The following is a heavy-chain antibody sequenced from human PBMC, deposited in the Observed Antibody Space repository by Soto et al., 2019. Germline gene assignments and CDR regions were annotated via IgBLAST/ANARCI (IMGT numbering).Heavy chain of an antibody. CDR1: GFTFSVYG. Sequence: QVQLVESGGGVVQPGRSLRLSCAAAGFTFSVYGMHWVRQAPGKGLEWVAVISHDGTNKFYADSVKGRFTISRDNSKNTLYLQMNSLRAEDTAVYYCAKGGVHYYYYYMDIWGKGTTVTVSS. CDR3: AKGGVHYYYYYMDI. J-gene: IGHJ6*03. CDR2: ISHDGTNK. V-gene: IGHV3-30*18.